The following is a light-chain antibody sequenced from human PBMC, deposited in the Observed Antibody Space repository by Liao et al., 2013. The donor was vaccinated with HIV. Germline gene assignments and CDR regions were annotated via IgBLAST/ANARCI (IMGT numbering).Light chain of an antibody. CDR2: QDS. Sequence: SYELTQPPSVSVSPGQTASITCSGDKLGDKYASWYQQKPGQSPVLVIYQDSMRPSGIPERFSGSNSGNTATLTISGTQAMDEADYYCQAWDSSTACVVFGGGTKLTVL. CDR1: KLGDKY. CDR3: QAWDSSTACVV. V-gene: IGLV3-1*01. J-gene: IGLJ3*02.